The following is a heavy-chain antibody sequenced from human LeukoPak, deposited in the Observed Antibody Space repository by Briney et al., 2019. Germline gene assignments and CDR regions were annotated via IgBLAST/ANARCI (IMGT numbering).Heavy chain of an antibody. V-gene: IGHV1-69*13. Sequence: SVKVSCKASGGTFSSYAISWVRQAPGQGLEWMGGVIPIFGTANYAQKFQGRVTITADESTSTAYMELSSLRSEDTAVYYCAGFPDYYDSSGYLPGAFDIWGQGTMVTVSS. CDR2: VIPIFGTA. J-gene: IGHJ3*02. D-gene: IGHD3-22*01. CDR3: AGFPDYYDSSGYLPGAFDI. CDR1: GGTFSSYA.